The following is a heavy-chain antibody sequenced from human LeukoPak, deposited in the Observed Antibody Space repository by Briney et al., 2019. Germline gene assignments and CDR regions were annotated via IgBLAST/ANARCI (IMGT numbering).Heavy chain of an antibody. CDR1: GYTFTSYD. CDR2: MNPNSGNT. V-gene: IGHV1-8*01. J-gene: IGHJ3*02. D-gene: IGHD6-19*01. Sequence: ASVKVSCKASGYTFTSYDINWVRQATGQGLEWMGWMNPNSGNTGYAQKFQGRVTMTRNTSISTAYMELSSLRSEDTAVYYCARASYSSGSRAFDIWGQGTMVTVSS. CDR3: ARASYSSGSRAFDI.